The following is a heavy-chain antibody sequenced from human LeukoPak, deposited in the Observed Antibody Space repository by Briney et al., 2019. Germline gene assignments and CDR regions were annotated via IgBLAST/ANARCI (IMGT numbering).Heavy chain of an antibody. V-gene: IGHV3-33*01. CDR1: GFTFSSYG. CDR2: IWNDGSSK. CDR3: ARGGVTTPYGMDV. Sequence: PGGSLRLSCAASGFTFSSYGMHWVRQAPGKGLEWVAVIWNDGSSKYNADSVKGRFTISRDNSKNTLFLQMNSLRAEDTAVYYCARGGVTTPYGMDVWGQGTTVTVSS. D-gene: IGHD4-17*01. J-gene: IGHJ6*02.